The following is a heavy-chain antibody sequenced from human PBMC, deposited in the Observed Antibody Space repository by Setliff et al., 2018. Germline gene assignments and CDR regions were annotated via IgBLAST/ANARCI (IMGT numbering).Heavy chain of an antibody. CDR2: INNIGDTA. CDR1: GFTFSSYS. Sequence: PGGSLRLSCAASGFTFSSYSMSWVRQAPGKGLEWVSVINNIGDTAYYADSVKGRFTIFRDNSKNTLSLQMNSLRAEDTAVYYCAKFSRLEANTFFDFWGQGTLVTVSS. CDR3: AKFSRLEANTFFDF. V-gene: IGHV3-23*01. D-gene: IGHD1-26*01. J-gene: IGHJ4*02.